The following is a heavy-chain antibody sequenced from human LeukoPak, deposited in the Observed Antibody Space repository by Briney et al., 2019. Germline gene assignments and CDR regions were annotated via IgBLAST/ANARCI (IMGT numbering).Heavy chain of an antibody. CDR2: IKQDGSEK. CDR1: GFTFSSYW. CDR3: ARGLYCSSTSCYYYGMDA. D-gene: IGHD2-2*01. V-gene: IGHV3-7*01. J-gene: IGHJ6*02. Sequence: QPGGSLRLSCAASGFTFSSYWMSWVRQAPGKGLEWVANIKQDGSEKYYVDSVKGRFTISRDNAKNTLYLQMNSLRAEDTSVYYCARGLYCSSTSCYYYGMDAWGQGTTVTVSS.